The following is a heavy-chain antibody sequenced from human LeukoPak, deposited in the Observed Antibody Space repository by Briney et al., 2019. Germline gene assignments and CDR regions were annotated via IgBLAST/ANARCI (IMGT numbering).Heavy chain of an antibody. D-gene: IGHD2-2*01. CDR3: ARLIRPYCSSTSCPNNWFDP. V-gene: IGHV5-51*01. CDR1: GYSFTSYW. J-gene: IGHJ5*02. Sequence: KAGESLKISCQGSGYSFTSYWIGWVRQLPGKGLEWMGIIYPGDSDTRYSPSFQGQVTISADKSISTAYLQWSSLKASDTAMYYCARLIRPYCSSTSCPNNWFDPWGQGTLVTVSS. CDR2: IYPGDSDT.